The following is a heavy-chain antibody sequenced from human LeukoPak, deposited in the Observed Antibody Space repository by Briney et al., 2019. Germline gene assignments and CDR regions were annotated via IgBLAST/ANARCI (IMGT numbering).Heavy chain of an antibody. CDR3: AREILREGWFDP. V-gene: IGHV1-8*01. Sequence: GASVKVSCKASGYTFTSYDINWVRQATGQGLEWMGWMNPNSGNTGYAQKFQGRVTMTRNTSKSTAYMELSSLRSEDTAVYYCAREILREGWFDPWGQGTLVTVSS. CDR1: GYTFTSYD. J-gene: IGHJ5*02. CDR2: MNPNSGNT.